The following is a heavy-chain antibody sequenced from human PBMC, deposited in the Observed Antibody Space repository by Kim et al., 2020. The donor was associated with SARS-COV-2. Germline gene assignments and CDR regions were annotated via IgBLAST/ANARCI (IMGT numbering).Heavy chain of an antibody. CDR2: ISSSSSYI. CDR1: GFTFSSYS. CDR3: ARDMLSSYYYGSGPYFDY. J-gene: IGHJ4*02. V-gene: IGHV3-21*01. Sequence: GGSLRLSCAASGFTFSSYSMNWVRQAPGKGLEWVSSISSSSSYIYYADSVKGRFTISRDNAKNSLYLQMNSLRAEDTAVYYCARDMLSSYYYGSGPYFDYWGQGTLVTVSS. D-gene: IGHD3-10*01.